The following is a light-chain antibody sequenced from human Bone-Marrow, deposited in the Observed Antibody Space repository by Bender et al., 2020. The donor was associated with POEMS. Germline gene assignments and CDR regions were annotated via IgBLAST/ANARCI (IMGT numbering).Light chain of an antibody. J-gene: IGLJ3*02. V-gene: IGLV1-40*01. CDR3: SSWDDSLSGWV. Sequence: QSVLTQPPSVSGAPGQRVAISCTGSSSNIGAGYDVHWYQHVPGTAPKLVVYSNYQRPSGVPARFSGSKSGTSASLAISDIQSEDEGDYYCSSWDDSLSGWVFGGGTKLTVL. CDR2: SNY. CDR1: SSNIGAGYD.